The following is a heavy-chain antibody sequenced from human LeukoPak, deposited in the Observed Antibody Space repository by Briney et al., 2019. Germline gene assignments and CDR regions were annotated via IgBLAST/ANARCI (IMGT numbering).Heavy chain of an antibody. J-gene: IGHJ4*02. CDR3: ARDCSSTSCYAQPFDY. Sequence: SWIRQPPGKGLEWIGYIYYSGSTYYNPSLKSRVTISVDTSKNQFSLKLSSVTAADTAVYYCARDCSSTSCYAQPFDYWGQGTLVTVSS. D-gene: IGHD2-2*01. V-gene: IGHV4-30-4*01. CDR2: IYYSGST.